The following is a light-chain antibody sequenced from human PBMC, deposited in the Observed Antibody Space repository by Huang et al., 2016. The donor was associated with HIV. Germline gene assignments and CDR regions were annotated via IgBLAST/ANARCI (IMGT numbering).Light chain of an antibody. V-gene: IGKV3-15*01. Sequence: EIVVTRSPATLSLSPGERATLSCRASQSVGTSLAWYQQKPGQAPRLLIYTASSRMPGVPARFSGSGSGTEFTLTISSLQSEDFAVYFCQQYSNWPRRTFGQGTKV. CDR2: TAS. J-gene: IGKJ1*01. CDR1: QSVGTS. CDR3: QQYSNWPRRT.